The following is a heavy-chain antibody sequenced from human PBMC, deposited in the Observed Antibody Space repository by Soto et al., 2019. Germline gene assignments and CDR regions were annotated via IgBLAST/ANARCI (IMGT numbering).Heavy chain of an antibody. V-gene: IGHV3-9*01. D-gene: IGHD4-17*01. CDR3: VKDYGDRERRFAY. Sequence: EVQLVESGGGLVQPGRSLRLSCAASGFTFDEYAMHWVRQAPGKGLEWVSGISWNSGSIGYADSVKGRFTISRDNAQNSLVLQMNILRAEDTALYYCVKDYGDRERRFAYGGQGTLVTVSS. CDR1: GFTFDEYA. CDR2: ISWNSGSI. J-gene: IGHJ4*02.